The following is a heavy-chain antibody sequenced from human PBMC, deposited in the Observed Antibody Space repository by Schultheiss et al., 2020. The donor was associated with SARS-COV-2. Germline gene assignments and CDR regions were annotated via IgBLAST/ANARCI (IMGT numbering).Heavy chain of an antibody. CDR2: ISSSSSYI. CDR1: GGSISSYS. V-gene: IGHV3-21*01. CDR3: ARTRGATMIVVVTPWDYYYGMDV. Sequence: ETLSLTCTVSGGSISSYSMNWVRQAPGKGLEWVSSISSSSSYIYYADSVKGRFTISRDNAKNSLYLQMNSLRAEDTAVYYCARTRGATMIVVVTPWDYYYGMDVWGQGTTVTVSS. J-gene: IGHJ6*02. D-gene: IGHD3-22*01.